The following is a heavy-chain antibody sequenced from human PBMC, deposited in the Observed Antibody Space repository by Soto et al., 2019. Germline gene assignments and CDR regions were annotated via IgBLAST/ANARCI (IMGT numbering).Heavy chain of an antibody. V-gene: IGHV4-39*02. Sequence: TSETLSLTCIVSGESISGTIYYWGWIRQPPGKGLEWIGSIYYSGSTYYNPSLKSRVTISVGTSKNHFSLKLTSVTAADTAVYYCARPGGSGWFYFDSWGQGSQVTVSS. J-gene: IGHJ4*02. D-gene: IGHD6-13*01. CDR3: ARPGGSGWFYFDS. CDR2: IYYSGST. CDR1: GESISGTIYY.